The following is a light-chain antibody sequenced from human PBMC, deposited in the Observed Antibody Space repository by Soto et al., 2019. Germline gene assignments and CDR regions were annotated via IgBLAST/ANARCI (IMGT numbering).Light chain of an antibody. Sequence: DIHMTQSPSSLSASVGDRVTITFRASQSIGGSLTWYQQLPGKANKLLIFDDSGLQSGVQSRFSGSGYGTDFTLTISSLKPEDFATYYCQQSYSSPITFGEGTRLEIK. CDR3: QQSYSSPIT. CDR2: DDS. CDR1: QSIGGS. J-gene: IGKJ5*01. V-gene: IGKV1-39*01.